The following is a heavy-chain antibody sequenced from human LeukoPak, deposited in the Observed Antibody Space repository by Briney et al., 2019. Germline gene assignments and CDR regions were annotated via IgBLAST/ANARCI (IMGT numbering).Heavy chain of an antibody. CDR3: ARAIVVVPAAMGCAFDI. CDR1: GYSISSGYY. CDR2: IYHSGST. D-gene: IGHD2-2*01. J-gene: IGHJ3*02. Sequence: SETLSLTCTVPGYSISSGYYWGWIRQPPGKGLEWIGSIYHSGSTYYNPSLKSRVTISVDTSKNQFSLKLSSVTAADTAVYYCARAIVVVPAAMGCAFDIWGQGTMVTVSS. V-gene: IGHV4-38-2*02.